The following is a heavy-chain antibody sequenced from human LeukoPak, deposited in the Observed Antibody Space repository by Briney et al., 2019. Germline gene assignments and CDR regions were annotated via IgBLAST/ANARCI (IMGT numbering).Heavy chain of an antibody. CDR2: SGTVGDT. V-gene: IGHV3-23*01. CDR3: AKKTPGIYPYDY. J-gene: IGHJ4*02. D-gene: IGHD6-13*01. CDR1: GFSFSNSA. Sequence: GGSLRLPCATSGFSFSNSAMNWVRQAPGKGLEWVSASGTVGDTYYADSVKGRFTISRDNSKSTVYLQMTSLSAEDTAIYYCAKKTPGIYPYDYWGQGTLVTVSP.